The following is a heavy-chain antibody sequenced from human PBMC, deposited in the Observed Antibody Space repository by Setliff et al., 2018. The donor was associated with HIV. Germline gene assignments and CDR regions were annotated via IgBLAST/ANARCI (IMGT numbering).Heavy chain of an antibody. Sequence: ASVKVSCKVSGYTLTELSMHWVRQAPGKGLEWMGGFDPEDGETIYAQKFQGRVTMTEDKSTDTAYMELSSLRSEDTAVYYCATDLKGSQSYYYGSGSYSGFDPWGQGTLVTVSS. D-gene: IGHD3-10*01. CDR1: GYTLTELS. V-gene: IGHV1-24*01. CDR2: FDPEDGET. CDR3: ATDLKGSQSYYYGSGSYSGFDP. J-gene: IGHJ5*02.